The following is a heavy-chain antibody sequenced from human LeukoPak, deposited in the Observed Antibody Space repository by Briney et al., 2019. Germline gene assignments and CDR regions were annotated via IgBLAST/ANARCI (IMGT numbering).Heavy chain of an antibody. Sequence: SETLSLTCILEAGSASSLFWSWIRQPPGKGLEWLGCIDYSGSTQYNPSLKSRVTISVDTSKQQFSLKLSSVTASDTPVYYCARDRELERKRLNYYVCLVQGTLVTVSS. CDR1: AGSASSLF. CDR2: IDYSGST. D-gene: IGHD1-1*01. J-gene: IGHJ4*02. V-gene: IGHV4-59*02. CDR3: ARDRELERKRLNYYVC.